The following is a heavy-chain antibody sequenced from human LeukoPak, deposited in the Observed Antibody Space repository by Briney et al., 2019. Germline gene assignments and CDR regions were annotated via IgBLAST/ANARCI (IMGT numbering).Heavy chain of an antibody. CDR3: AREYYDILTGYSLTFLGY. Sequence: ASVKVSCKASGYTFTGYYIHWVRQAPGQGREWMGSINPNSGGTNYAQKFQGRVTMTRDTSISTAYMELSRLRSDDTAVYYCAREYYDILTGYSLTFLGYWGQGTLVTVSS. D-gene: IGHD3-9*01. V-gene: IGHV1-2*02. CDR1: GYTFTGYY. CDR2: INPNSGGT. J-gene: IGHJ4*02.